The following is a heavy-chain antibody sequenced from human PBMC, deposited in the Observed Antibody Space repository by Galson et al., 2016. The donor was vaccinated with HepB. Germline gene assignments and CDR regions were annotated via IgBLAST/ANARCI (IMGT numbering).Heavy chain of an antibody. V-gene: IGHV3-48*02. D-gene: IGHD6-19*01. J-gene: IGHJ4*02. Sequence: SLRPSCAASGFTFSSSAMNWVRQAPGKGLEWLSHISGGSSTIYYADSVKGRFTVSRDNAKNSLYLQMNSLRDDDTAVYYCAKPFLSSGLYYFDYWGRGTLVTVSS. CDR2: ISGGSSTI. CDR3: AKPFLSSGLYYFDY. CDR1: GFTFSSSA.